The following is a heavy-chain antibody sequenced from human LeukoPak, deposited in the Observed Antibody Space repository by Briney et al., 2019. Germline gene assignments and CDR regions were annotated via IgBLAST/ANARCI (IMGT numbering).Heavy chain of an antibody. V-gene: IGHV4-34*01. D-gene: IGHD3-10*01. CDR1: GASFSGYY. Sequence: SETLSLTCGVSGASFSGYYWSWIRQSPGKGLEWIGEINHSGGTNYNTSLKSRVTISVDASKKQFSLKLRSVTAEDTAVYYCATDRYYGSGSYYKFDFWGQGTLVTVSS. CDR3: ATDRYYGSGSYYKFDF. J-gene: IGHJ4*02. CDR2: INHSGGT.